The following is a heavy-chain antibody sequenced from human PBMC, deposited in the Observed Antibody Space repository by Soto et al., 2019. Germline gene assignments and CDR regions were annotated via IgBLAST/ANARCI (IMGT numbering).Heavy chain of an antibody. D-gene: IGHD4-17*01. CDR3: ARSQTTVASYDY. Sequence: WVRQMPGKGLEWIGYIYHSGSTYYNPSLKSRVTISVDRSKNQFSLKLSSVTAADTAVYYCARSQTTVASYDYSARGTLVTVSS. CDR2: IYHSGST. V-gene: IGHV4-30-2*01. J-gene: IGHJ4*02.